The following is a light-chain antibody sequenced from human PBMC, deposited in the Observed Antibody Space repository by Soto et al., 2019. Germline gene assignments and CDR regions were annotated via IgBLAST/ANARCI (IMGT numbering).Light chain of an antibody. CDR3: GTWDSSLV. V-gene: IGLV1-51*01. Sequence: QSVLTQPPSVSAAPGQKVTISCSGSSSNIGKNYVSWYQQVPGTAPKLLIYDNNKRPSGIPDRFSGSKSGTSATLGITGLQTGDEADYYCGTWDSSLVFGGGTQLTVL. J-gene: IGLJ2*01. CDR1: SSNIGKNY. CDR2: DNN.